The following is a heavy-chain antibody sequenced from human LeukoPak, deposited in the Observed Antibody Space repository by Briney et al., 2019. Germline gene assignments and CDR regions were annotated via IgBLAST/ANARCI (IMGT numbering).Heavy chain of an antibody. J-gene: IGHJ4*02. Sequence: GGSLRLSCAASGFTFYKSAMTWVRQAPGTGLEWVSAISGRGDFTYYADSVKGRFTISRDNSKNMLYLQMTSLRADDTAVYYCARREAEESGPIDYWGQGTLVTVSS. V-gene: IGHV3-23*01. CDR3: ARREAEESGPIDY. CDR1: GFTFYKSA. D-gene: IGHD3-3*01. CDR2: ISGRGDFT.